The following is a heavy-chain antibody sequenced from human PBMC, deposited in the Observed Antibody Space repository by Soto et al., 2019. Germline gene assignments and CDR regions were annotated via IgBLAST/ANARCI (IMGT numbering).Heavy chain of an antibody. V-gene: IGHV3-23*01. D-gene: IGHD2-2*02. CDR2: ISGSGGST. CDR3: AKDQYDCSSTSCYTGFDP. CDR1: GFTFSSYA. Sequence: PGGSLRLSCAASGFTFSSYAMSWVRQAPGKGLEWVSAISGSGGSTYYADSVKGRFTISGDNSKNTLYLQMNSLRAEDTAVYYCAKDQYDCSSTSCYTGFDPWGQGTLVTVSS. J-gene: IGHJ5*02.